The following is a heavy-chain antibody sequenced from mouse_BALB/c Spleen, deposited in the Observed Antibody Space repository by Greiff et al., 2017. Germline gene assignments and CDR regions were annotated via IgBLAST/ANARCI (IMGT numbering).Heavy chain of an antibody. D-gene: IGHD4-1*01. CDR3: TNNWAYAMDY. CDR1: GYTFTSYY. J-gene: IGHJ4*01. Sequence: VQLKESGAELVKPGASVKLSCKASGYTFTSYYMYWVKQRPGQGLEWIGEINPSNGGTNFNVKFKSKATLTVDKSSSTAYMQLSSLTSEDSAVYYCTNNWAYAMDYWGQGTSVTVSS. CDR2: INPSNGGT. V-gene: IGHV1S81*02.